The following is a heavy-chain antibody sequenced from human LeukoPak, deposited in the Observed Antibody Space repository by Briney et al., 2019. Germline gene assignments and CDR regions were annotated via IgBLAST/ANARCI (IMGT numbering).Heavy chain of an antibody. V-gene: IGHV3-7*01. Sequence: QAGGSLRLSCAASGFTFSSYWMSWVRQAPGKGLEWVANIKQDGSEKYYVDSVKGRFTISRDNAKNSLYLQMNSLRAEDTAVYYCARGLDYYDSRLLFDYWGQGTLVTVSS. D-gene: IGHD3-22*01. CDR1: GFTFSSYW. CDR2: IKQDGSEK. J-gene: IGHJ4*02. CDR3: ARGLDYYDSRLLFDY.